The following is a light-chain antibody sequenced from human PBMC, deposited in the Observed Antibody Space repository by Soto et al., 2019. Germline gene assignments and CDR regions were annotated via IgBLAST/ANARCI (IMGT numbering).Light chain of an antibody. CDR1: QSVRSY. CDR2: DGS. Sequence: EIVLTQSPVTLSLSPGESATLSCRTSQSVRSYLAWYQQKPGQAPRLLMYDGSNRATGIPARFRGSGSGTDFTLNISSLETEDFAVYYCQQRSDWPLTFGGGTKVEVK. V-gene: IGKV3-11*01. CDR3: QQRSDWPLT. J-gene: IGKJ4*01.